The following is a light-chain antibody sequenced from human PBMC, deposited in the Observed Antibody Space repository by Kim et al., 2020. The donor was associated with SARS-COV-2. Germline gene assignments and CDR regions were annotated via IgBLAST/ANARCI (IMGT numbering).Light chain of an antibody. CDR2: GKN. V-gene: IGLV3-19*01. J-gene: IGLJ1*01. CDR3: NSRDSSGNHYV. Sequence: AVGQKVRIQCQGDSLRSYYASWYQQKPGQAPVLVIYGKNNRPSGIPDRFSGSSSGNTASLTITGAQAEDEADYYCNSRDSSGNHYVFGTGTKVTVL. CDR1: SLRSYY.